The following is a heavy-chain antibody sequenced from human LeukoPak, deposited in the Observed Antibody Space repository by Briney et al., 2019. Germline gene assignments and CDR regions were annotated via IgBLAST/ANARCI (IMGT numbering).Heavy chain of an antibody. CDR3: ARGGDRIVGAKGFDY. V-gene: IGHV4-34*01. D-gene: IGHD1-26*01. CDR1: GGSFSGYY. Sequence: WETLALTCAVYGGSFSGYYWSWIRQPPGKGLEWIGEINHSGSTNYNPSLKSRVTISVDTSKNQFSLKLSSVTAADTAVYYCARGGDRIVGAKGFDYWGQGTLVTVSS. J-gene: IGHJ4*02. CDR2: INHSGST.